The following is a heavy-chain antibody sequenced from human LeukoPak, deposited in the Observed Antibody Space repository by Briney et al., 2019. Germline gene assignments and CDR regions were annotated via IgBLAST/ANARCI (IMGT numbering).Heavy chain of an antibody. CDR3: ASREIVGASTFAY. J-gene: IGHJ4*02. Sequence: PSETLSLTCTVSGGSISSYYWSWIRQPPGKGLEWIGYIYYSGSTNYNPSLKGRVTISVDTSKNQFSLKLSSVTAADTAVYYCASREIVGASTFAYWGQGTLVTVSS. CDR2: IYYSGST. V-gene: IGHV4-59*01. D-gene: IGHD1-26*01. CDR1: GGSISSYY.